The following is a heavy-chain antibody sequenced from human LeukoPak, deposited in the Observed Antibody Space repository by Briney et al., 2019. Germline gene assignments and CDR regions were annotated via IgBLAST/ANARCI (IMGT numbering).Heavy chain of an antibody. Sequence: ASVKVSCKVSGYTFTSYDINWVRQATGQGLEWMGWMNPNSGNTGYAQKFQGRVTITRNTSINTAYMELSSLRSEDTAVYYCARTYYDFWSGYPLVYNWFDPWGQGTLVTVSS. CDR1: GYTFTSYD. J-gene: IGHJ5*02. D-gene: IGHD3-3*01. CDR2: MNPNSGNT. CDR3: ARTYYDFWSGYPLVYNWFDP. V-gene: IGHV1-8*03.